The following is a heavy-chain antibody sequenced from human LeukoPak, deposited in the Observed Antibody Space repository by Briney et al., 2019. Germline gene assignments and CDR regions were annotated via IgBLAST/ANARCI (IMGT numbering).Heavy chain of an antibody. V-gene: IGHV3-15*01. J-gene: IGHJ4*02. CDR3: TTDSQAVAGTFDY. D-gene: IGHD6-19*01. CDR1: GFTFSNAW. CDR2: IKSKTDGGTT. Sequence: GGSLRLSCAASGFTFSNAWMSWVRQAPGKGLEWVGRIKSKTDGGTTDYAAPVKGRFTISRDDSKNTLYLQMNNLKTEDTAVYYCTTDSQAVAGTFDYWGQGTLVTVSS.